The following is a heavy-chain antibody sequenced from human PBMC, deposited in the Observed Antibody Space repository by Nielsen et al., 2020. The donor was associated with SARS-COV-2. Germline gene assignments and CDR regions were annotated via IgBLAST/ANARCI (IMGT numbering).Heavy chain of an antibody. CDR3: ARDRVTVTTAGGWFDP. Sequence: SATLSLTCTVSGVSINSGTFFWNWIRQHPGGGLERIGYIDYRGTTHYNPSLKSRVTISVDKSKNQFSLKLSSVTAADTAVYYCARDRVTVTTAGGWFDPWGQGTRVTVSS. CDR1: GVSINSGTFF. J-gene: IGHJ5*02. V-gene: IGHV4-31*03. CDR2: IDYRGTT. D-gene: IGHD4-11*01.